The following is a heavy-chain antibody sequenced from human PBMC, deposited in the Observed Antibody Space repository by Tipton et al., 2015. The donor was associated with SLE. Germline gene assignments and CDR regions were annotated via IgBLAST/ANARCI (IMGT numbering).Heavy chain of an antibody. CDR2: IYTSGST. J-gene: IGHJ4*02. Sequence: TLSLTCTVSGGSISSYYWSWIRHPPGKGLEWIGDIYTSGSTNYNQSLKRRGTIAVDTSKNQFSLSLRSVSAADTAMYYCARESGGSYEGYYFDSWGQGTPVTVSS. CDR1: GGSISSYY. V-gene: IGHV4-4*08. CDR3: ARESGGSYEGYYFDS. D-gene: IGHD1-26*01.